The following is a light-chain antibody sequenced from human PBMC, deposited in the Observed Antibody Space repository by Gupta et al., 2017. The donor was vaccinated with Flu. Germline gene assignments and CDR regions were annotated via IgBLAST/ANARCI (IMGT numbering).Light chain of an antibody. V-gene: IGKV2-28*01. CDR2: LGS. CDR3: MQALQAPFT. Sequence: VNPGEPASSACRSSQSLLHSNGYNYFDWYLLKPGQSPQLLIDLGSNRASGVPDRFSGRGSGTDFTLKISRVEAEDVGVYYCMQALQAPFTFGPGTKVDIK. J-gene: IGKJ3*01. CDR1: QSLLHSNGYNY.